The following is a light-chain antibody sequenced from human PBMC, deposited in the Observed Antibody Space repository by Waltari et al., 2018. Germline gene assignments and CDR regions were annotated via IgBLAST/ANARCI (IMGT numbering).Light chain of an antibody. CDR3: SSYGSINTWL. J-gene: IGLJ3*02. CDR1: SSHVWSYHI. CDR2: EVT. V-gene: IGLV2-23*02. Sequence: QSALTQAASVSGSPGPSITIPCTGTSSHVWSYHIVSWYQQTPGKAPKPILSEVTKRPSGVSNRFSGSKSGNTASLTISGLQAEDEADYFCSSYGSINTWLFGGGTKLTVL.